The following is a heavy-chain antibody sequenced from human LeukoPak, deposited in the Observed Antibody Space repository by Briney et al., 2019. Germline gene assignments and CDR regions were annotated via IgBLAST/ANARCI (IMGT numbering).Heavy chain of an antibody. J-gene: IGHJ4*02. D-gene: IGHD1-26*01. CDR1: GGSIISSSYY. CDR2: IYYSGST. Sequence: PSETLSLTCTVSGGSIISSSYYWGWIRQPPGKGLEWIGSIYYSGSTYYNPSLKSRVTISVDTSKNQFSLKLSSVTAADTAVYYCARVSGSYLEGFDYWGQGTLVTVSS. CDR3: ARVSGSYLEGFDY. V-gene: IGHV4-39*07.